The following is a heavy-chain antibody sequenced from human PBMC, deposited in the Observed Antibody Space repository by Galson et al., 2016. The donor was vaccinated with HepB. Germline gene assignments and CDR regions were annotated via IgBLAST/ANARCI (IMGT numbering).Heavy chain of an antibody. CDR1: GYTFTTYW. CDR2: IYPGDFDT. J-gene: IGHJ4*02. D-gene: IGHD3-9*01. Sequence: QSGAEVKKPGESLKISCKASGYTFTTYWIGWVRQMPGKALEWMGTIYPGDFDTRYSPSFQGQVTISADKSINTAYLQWWSSLKASDTAMYYCVRHKADYYNMFTGYSALRGIDYWGQGTLVTVSS. V-gene: IGHV5-51*01. CDR3: VRHKADYYNMFTGYSALRGIDY.